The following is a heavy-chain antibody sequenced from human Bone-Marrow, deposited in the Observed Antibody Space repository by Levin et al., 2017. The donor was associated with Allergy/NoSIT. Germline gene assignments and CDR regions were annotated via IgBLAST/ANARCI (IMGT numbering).Heavy chain of an antibody. CDR3: ARERIPVASNALDY. D-gene: IGHD5-18*01. J-gene: IGHJ4*02. V-gene: IGHV3-21*01. CDR1: GFTFSTYS. CDR2: ISSRSNYR. Sequence: GESLKISCAASGFTFSTYSMNWVRQAPGKGLEWVSSISSRSNYRYYADSVKGRFTISRDNAENSLFLQMNSLRVEDTAIYYCARERIPVASNALDYWGQGTLVTVSS.